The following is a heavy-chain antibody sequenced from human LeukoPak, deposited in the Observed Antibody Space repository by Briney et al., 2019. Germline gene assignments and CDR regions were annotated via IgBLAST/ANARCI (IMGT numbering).Heavy chain of an antibody. J-gene: IGHJ6*03. CDR2: IYLGDSDT. V-gene: IGHV5-51*01. D-gene: IGHD2-2*01. CDR3: ARLKDCSSTSCYQGTYGYYYYMDV. Sequence: GESLKISCKGSGYSFTSYWIGWVRQMPGKGLEWMGIIYLGDSDTKYSPSFQGQVSISADKSISTAYLQWSSLKASDTAMYYCARLKDCSSTSCYQGTYGYYYYMDVWGKGTTVTVSS. CDR1: GYSFTSYW.